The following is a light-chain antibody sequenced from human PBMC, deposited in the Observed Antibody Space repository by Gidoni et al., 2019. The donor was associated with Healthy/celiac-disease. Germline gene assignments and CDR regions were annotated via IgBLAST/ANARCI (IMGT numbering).Light chain of an antibody. CDR3: QQYGSSRT. Sequence: EIVLTLSPGTLSLSPGERATLSCRASQSVSSSYLAWYQQKPGQAPRHLIYGASSRATGIPDRFSGSGSGTDFTLTISRLEPEDFAVYYCQQYGSSRTFGQGTKVEIK. CDR2: GAS. CDR1: QSVSSSY. V-gene: IGKV3-20*01. J-gene: IGKJ1*01.